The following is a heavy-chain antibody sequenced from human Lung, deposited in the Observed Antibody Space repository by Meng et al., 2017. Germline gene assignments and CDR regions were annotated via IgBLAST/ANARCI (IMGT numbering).Heavy chain of an antibody. V-gene: IGHV3-23*04. D-gene: IGHD1-14*01. CDR1: GFTFSSYA. Sequence: EVRLVGAGGGLVKPGGSLRLSCEVSGFTFSSYAMSWVRQAPGKGLEWVSAISGSGGSTYYADSVKGRFTISRDNSKNTLYLQMNSLRAEDTAVYYCAKDPTKLEPPLWGQGTLVTVSS. CDR2: ISGSGGST. CDR3: AKDPTKLEPPL. J-gene: IGHJ4*02.